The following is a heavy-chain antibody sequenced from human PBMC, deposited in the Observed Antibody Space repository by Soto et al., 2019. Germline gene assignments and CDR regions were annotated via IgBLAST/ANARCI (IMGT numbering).Heavy chain of an antibody. V-gene: IGHV3-30*18. Sequence: PGESLKISCAASGFTFSSYGMHWVRQAPGKGLEWVAVISYDGSNKYYADSVKGRFTISRDNSKNTLYLQMNSLRAEDTAVYYCAKAYLVGALDYWGQGTLVTVSS. CDR3: AKAYLVGALDY. CDR1: GFTFSSYG. D-gene: IGHD1-26*01. J-gene: IGHJ4*02. CDR2: ISYDGSNK.